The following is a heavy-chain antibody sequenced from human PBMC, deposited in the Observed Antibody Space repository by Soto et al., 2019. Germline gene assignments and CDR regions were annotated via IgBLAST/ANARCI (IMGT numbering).Heavy chain of an antibody. Sequence: PSETLSLTCTVSGGSISSSSYYGGWIRQPPGKGLEWIGYIYYSGSTNYNPSLKSRVTISVDTSKNQFSLKLSSVTAADTAVYYCARETDYYDSSGYFYFDYWGQGTLVTVSS. D-gene: IGHD3-22*01. J-gene: IGHJ4*02. V-gene: IGHV4-61*05. CDR2: IYYSGST. CDR1: GGSISSSSYY. CDR3: ARETDYYDSSGYFYFDY.